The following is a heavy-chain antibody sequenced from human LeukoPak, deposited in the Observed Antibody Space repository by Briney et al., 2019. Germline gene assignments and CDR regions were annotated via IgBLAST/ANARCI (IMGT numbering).Heavy chain of an antibody. J-gene: IGHJ4*02. CDR3: ARDLNSSGYYYGMVY. D-gene: IGHD3-22*01. CDR1: GFTFDDYG. CDR2: INWNGGST. Sequence: GGSLRLSCAASGFTFDDYGMSWVRQALGKGLEWVSGINWNGGSTGYADSVKGRFTISRDNAKNSLYLQMNSLRAEDTALYYCARDLNSSGYYYGMVYWGQGTLVTVSS. V-gene: IGHV3-20*04.